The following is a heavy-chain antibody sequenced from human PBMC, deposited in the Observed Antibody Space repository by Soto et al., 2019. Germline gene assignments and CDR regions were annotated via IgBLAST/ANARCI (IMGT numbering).Heavy chain of an antibody. D-gene: IGHD2-21*02. V-gene: IGHV1-18*04. J-gene: IGHJ4*02. CDR3: ARDERDSCSGGDCFYFDY. Sequence: ASVKVSCKASGYTFTSYGISWVRQAPGQGLEWLGWISTYNGNTNSAPRLQGRLTLTTDTSTNTAYMELRSLTSDDTAVYYCARDERDSCSGGDCFYFDYWGREPWSPSPQ. CDR2: ISTYNGNT. CDR1: GYTFTSYG.